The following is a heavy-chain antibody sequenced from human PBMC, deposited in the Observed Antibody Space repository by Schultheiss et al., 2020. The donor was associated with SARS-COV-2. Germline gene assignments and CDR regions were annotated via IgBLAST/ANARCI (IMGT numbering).Heavy chain of an antibody. D-gene: IGHD6-19*01. CDR3: ARISSSGYYYYGMDV. Sequence: SGPTLLKPTQTLTLTCTFSGFSLSTSGMCVSWIRQPPGKALEWLALIDWDDDKYYSTSLKTRLTISKDTSKNQVVLTMTNMDPVDTATYYCARISSSGYYYYGMDVWGQGTTVTVSS. V-gene: IGHV2-70*01. CDR1: GFSLSTSGMC. J-gene: IGHJ6*02. CDR2: IDWDDDK.